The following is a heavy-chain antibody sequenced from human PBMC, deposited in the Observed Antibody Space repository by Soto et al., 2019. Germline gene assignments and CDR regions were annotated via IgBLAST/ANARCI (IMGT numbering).Heavy chain of an antibody. V-gene: IGHV3-23*01. CDR2: ISGISGTT. CDR3: XXXLRSASGWYAPGY. D-gene: IGHD6-19*01. J-gene: IGHJ4*02. CDR1: GFTFANNA. Sequence: EVQLLESGGGLVQPGGSLRLSCAASGFTFANNAMLWVRQAPGKGLEWVSSISGISGTTYYADSVKGRFTTSRDISKSTVYLQMNSLRAEDTAVXXXXXXLRSASGWYAPGYWGQGTLVTVSS.